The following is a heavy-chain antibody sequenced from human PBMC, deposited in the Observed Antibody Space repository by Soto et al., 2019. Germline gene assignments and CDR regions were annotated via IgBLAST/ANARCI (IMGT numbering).Heavy chain of an antibody. J-gene: IGHJ4*02. D-gene: IGHD3-22*01. V-gene: IGHV4-30-2*01. CDR2: IYHSGST. CDR3: ASAFGSSGYR. CDR1: GGSISSGGYS. Sequence: QLQLQESGLGLVKPSQTLSLTCAVSGGSISSGGYSWSWIRQPPGKGLEWIGYIYHSGSTYYNPSLKGRVPISVDRSKNQFSLKLSSVTAADTAVYYCASAFGSSGYRWGQGTLVTVSS.